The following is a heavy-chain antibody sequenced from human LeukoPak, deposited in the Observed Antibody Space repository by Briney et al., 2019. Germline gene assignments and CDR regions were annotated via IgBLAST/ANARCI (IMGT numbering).Heavy chain of an antibody. V-gene: IGHV3-23*01. Sequence: LSGGSLRLSCAASGFSFSNYIMNWVRQAPGKGLEWVSGISGSGGSIYQADSVKGRFTISRDNSKNTLYLQMNSLRAEDTAVYYCAIVNGGYCSGGRCSDYWGQGTLDTVSS. CDR2: ISGSGGSI. CDR3: AIVNGGYCSGGRCSDY. J-gene: IGHJ4*02. D-gene: IGHD2-15*01. CDR1: GFSFSNYI.